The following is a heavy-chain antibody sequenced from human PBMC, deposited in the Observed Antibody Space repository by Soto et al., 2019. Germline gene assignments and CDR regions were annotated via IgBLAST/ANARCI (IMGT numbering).Heavy chain of an antibody. D-gene: IGHD6-19*01. Sequence: SETLSLTCTVSGISISSSSHYWGWICQPPGKGLEWIGSIYYSGSTYYNPSLKSRVTISVDTSKNQFSLKLSSVTAADTAVYYCARDQKSSGWYGWDGMDVWGQGTTVT. V-gene: IGHV4-39*01. J-gene: IGHJ6*02. CDR3: ARDQKSSGWYGWDGMDV. CDR1: GISISSSSHY. CDR2: IYYSGST.